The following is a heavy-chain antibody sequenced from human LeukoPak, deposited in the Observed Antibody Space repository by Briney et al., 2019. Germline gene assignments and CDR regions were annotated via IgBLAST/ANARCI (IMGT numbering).Heavy chain of an antibody. CDR2: INHSGST. D-gene: IGHD6-13*01. J-gene: IGHJ4*02. Sequence: PSETLSLTCAVYGGSFSGYYWSWIRQPPGKGLEWIGEINHSGSTNYNPSLKSRVTISVDTSKNQFSLKLSSATAADTAVYYCASLAAAAGKVVDYWGQGTLVTVSS. CDR3: ASLAAAAGKVVDY. CDR1: GGSFSGYY. V-gene: IGHV4-34*01.